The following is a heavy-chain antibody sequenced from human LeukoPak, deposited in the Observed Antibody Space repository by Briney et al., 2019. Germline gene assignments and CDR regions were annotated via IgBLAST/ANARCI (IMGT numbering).Heavy chain of an antibody. Sequence: ASVKVSCKASGGTFSSYAISWVRQAPGQGLEWMGRIIPILGIANYAQKFQGRVTITADKSTSTAYMELSSLRSEDTAVYYCARDPSYDYGDYWGQGTLVTVSS. V-gene: IGHV1-69*04. J-gene: IGHJ4*02. CDR1: GGTFSSYA. CDR2: IIPILGIA. CDR3: ARDPSYDYGDY. D-gene: IGHD3-16*01.